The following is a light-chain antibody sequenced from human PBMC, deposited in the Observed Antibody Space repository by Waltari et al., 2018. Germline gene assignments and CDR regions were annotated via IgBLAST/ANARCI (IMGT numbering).Light chain of an antibody. CDR3: QQYNEWPYT. V-gene: IGKV3-15*01. CDR1: NNIGNN. CDR2: VTS. Sequence: ETIMTQSSANLPVSPGEPATISRRACNNIGNNLAWYQQTPGQAPRLLFYVTSSRSTGIPGRFFGAGCGTDFTLTSSSLQSEDFGVYYCQQYNEWPYTFGQGTKVDLK. J-gene: IGKJ2*01.